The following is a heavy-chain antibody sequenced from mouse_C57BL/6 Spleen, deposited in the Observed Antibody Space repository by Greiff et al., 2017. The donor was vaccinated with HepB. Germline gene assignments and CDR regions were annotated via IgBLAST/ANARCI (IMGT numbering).Heavy chain of an antibody. CDR2: IHPNSGST. CDR1: GYTFTSYW. V-gene: IGHV1-64*01. D-gene: IGHD2-4*01. Sequence: QVQLQQPVAELVKPGASATLSCKASGYTFTSYWMHWVKQRPGQGLVWIGMIHPNSGSTNYNEKFKSNATLTVDKSSSAAYMQLSSLTSEDSAVYYCAIYYDYDVYYYAMDYWGQGTSVTVSS. J-gene: IGHJ4*01. CDR3: AIYYDYDVYYYAMDY.